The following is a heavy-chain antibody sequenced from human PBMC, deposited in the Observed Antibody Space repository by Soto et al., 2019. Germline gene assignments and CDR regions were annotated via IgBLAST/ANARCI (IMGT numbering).Heavy chain of an antibody. J-gene: IGHJ4*02. CDR3: ERVKRAKVNTQPYIDS. Sequence: GGSLRLSCAASGFTFISYEMNWVRQAPGKGLEWVSYINSDGATIYYADSVKGGFTVSRDNAENSLYLQMNSLRAKDTAVYYCERVKRAKVNTQPYIDSWGQGTLVTVSS. V-gene: IGHV3-48*03. D-gene: IGHD4-4*01. CDR2: INSDGATI. CDR1: GFTFISYE.